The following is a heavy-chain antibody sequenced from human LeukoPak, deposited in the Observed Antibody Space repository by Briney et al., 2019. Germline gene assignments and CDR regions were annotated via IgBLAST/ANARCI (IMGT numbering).Heavy chain of an antibody. CDR2: TYYRSQQWYS. CDR1: GDSVSSNGAA. J-gene: IGHJ4*02. Sequence: SQTLSLTCAISGDSVSSNGAAWDWIRQSPSRGLEWLGRTYYRSQQWYSDYAPSVKGRITINADTSQNQFSLHLNSVTPEDTAVYYCGKETDFGVVTNWGQGTLVTVSS. CDR3: GKETDFGVVTN. V-gene: IGHV6-1*01. D-gene: IGHD3-3*01.